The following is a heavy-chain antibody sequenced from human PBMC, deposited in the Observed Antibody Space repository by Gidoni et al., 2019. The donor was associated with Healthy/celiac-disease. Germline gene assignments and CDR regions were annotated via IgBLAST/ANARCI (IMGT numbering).Heavy chain of an antibody. V-gene: IGHV4-30-4*08. J-gene: IGHJ4*02. CDR3: ARAAGGKYCSSTSCSIDPFDY. D-gene: IGHD2-2*01. CDR1: GGSITSGDYY. CDR2: IYYSGST. Sequence: QVQLQESRPGLVKPSQTLSLTCTVPGGSITSGDYYWSWIRQPPGKGLEWIGYIYYSGSTYYNPSLKSRVTISVDTSKNQFSLKLSSVTAADTAVYYCARAAGGKYCSSTSCSIDPFDYWGQGTLVTVSS.